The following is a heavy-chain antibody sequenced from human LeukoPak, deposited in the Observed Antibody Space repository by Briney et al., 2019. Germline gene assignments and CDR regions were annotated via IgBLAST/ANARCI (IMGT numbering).Heavy chain of an antibody. D-gene: IGHD3-22*01. CDR3: ARDTLGCGYYYDAFDI. Sequence: ASVKVSCKASGYTFTSYAMNWVRQAPGQGLEWMGWINTNTGNPTYAQGFTGRFVFSLDTSVSTAYLQISSLKAEDTAMYYCARDTLGCGYYYDAFDIWGQGTMVTVSS. J-gene: IGHJ3*02. CDR2: INTNTGNP. CDR1: GYTFTSYA. V-gene: IGHV7-4-1*02.